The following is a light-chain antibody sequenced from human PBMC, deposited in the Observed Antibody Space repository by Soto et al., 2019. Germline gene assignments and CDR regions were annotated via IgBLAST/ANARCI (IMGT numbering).Light chain of an antibody. J-gene: IGKJ4*01. Sequence: DIQLTQSPSFLSASVGDRVTITCRAGQGISSVLACYQQKPGKAPKRLIYAAATLRSGVPSRFSGSGSWTEFTLTISSLRPEDFATYYCQQLNSYPLTFGGGTKVDI. V-gene: IGKV1-9*01. CDR3: QQLNSYPLT. CDR2: AAA. CDR1: QGISSV.